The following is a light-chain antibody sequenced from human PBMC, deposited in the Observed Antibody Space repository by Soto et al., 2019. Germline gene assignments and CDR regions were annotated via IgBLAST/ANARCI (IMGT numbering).Light chain of an antibody. Sequence: DIQMTKSPSSLSASVGDRVTITCQASQDISNYLNWYQQKPGKAPKLLIYAASSLQSGVPSRFSGSGSGTDFTLTISSLQPEDFATYYCQQSYSTPLTFGGGTKVDIK. J-gene: IGKJ4*01. CDR1: QDISNY. CDR2: AAS. CDR3: QQSYSTPLT. V-gene: IGKV1-39*01.